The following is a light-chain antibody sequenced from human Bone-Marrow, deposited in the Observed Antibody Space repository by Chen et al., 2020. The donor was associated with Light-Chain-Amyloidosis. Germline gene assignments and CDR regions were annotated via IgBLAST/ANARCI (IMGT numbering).Light chain of an antibody. CDR2: DDS. Sequence: SYVLSQPSSVSVAPGQTATIACGGNNIGSTSVHWYQQTPGQAPLLGVYDDSDRPSGIPERVSGSNSGTTATLTISRVEAGDEADYYCQVWDRSSDRPVFGGGTKLTVL. CDR1: NIGSTS. J-gene: IGLJ3*02. CDR3: QVWDRSSDRPV. V-gene: IGLV3-21*02.